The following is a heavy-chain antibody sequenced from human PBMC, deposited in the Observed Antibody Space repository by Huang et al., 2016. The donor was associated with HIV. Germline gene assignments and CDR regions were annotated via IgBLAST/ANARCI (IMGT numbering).Heavy chain of an antibody. Sequence: EVQLVESGGGLVQPGGSLRLSCAASGFSISSYWMHWVRQAPGKGLVVVSRINSDGRSTSYADSVKGRFTISRDNAKNTLYLQMNSLRAEDTAVYYCARDPRIQSWLNFFDYWGQGTLVSVSS. CDR3: ARDPRIQSWLNFFDY. CDR1: GFSISSYW. J-gene: IGHJ4*02. CDR2: INSDGRST. D-gene: IGHD3-22*01. V-gene: IGHV3-74*01.